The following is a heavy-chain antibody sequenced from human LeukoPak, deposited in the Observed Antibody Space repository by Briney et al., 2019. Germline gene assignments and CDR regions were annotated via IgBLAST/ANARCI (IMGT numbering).Heavy chain of an antibody. J-gene: IGHJ4*02. CDR2: IIPIFGTA. Sequence: GASVKVSCKASGGTFSSYAISWVRQAPGQGLEWMGGIIPIFGTANYAQKFQGRVTITADKSTSTAYMELSSLGSEDTAVYYCARGGYGSELDYWGQGTLVTVSS. CDR3: ARGGYGSELDY. V-gene: IGHV1-69*06. CDR1: GGTFSSYA. D-gene: IGHD5-18*01.